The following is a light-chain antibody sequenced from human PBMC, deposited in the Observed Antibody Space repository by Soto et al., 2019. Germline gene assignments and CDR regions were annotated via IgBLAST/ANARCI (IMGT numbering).Light chain of an antibody. V-gene: IGLV2-23*01. CDR2: DGS. J-gene: IGLJ2*01. CDR1: SSDVGSYNL. CDR3: CSYAGSVV. Sequence: QSALTQPASVSGSPGQSITISCTGTSSDVGSYNLVSWYQQHPGKAPKLMIYDGSKRPSGVSNRFSGSKSGNTASLIISGLQAEDEADYYCCSYAGSVVFGGGTKLTVL.